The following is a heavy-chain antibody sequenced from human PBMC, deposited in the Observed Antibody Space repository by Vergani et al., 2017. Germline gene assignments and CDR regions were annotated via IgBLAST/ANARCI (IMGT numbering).Heavy chain of an antibody. J-gene: IGHJ6*02. Sequence: QVQLVQSGAEVKKPGSSVKVSCKASGGTFSSYAISWVRQAPGQGLEWMGGIIPIFGTANYAQKFQGRVTITADESKSTAYMERSSLRSEDTAVYYCARVPPPIYDSSGYYATLYCMDVWGQGTTVTVSS. V-gene: IGHV1-69*01. CDR2: IIPIFGTA. CDR1: GGTFSSYA. CDR3: ARVPPPIYDSSGYYATLYCMDV. D-gene: IGHD3-22*01.